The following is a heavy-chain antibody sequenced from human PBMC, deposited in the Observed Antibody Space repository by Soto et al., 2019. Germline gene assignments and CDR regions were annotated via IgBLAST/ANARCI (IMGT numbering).Heavy chain of an antibody. D-gene: IGHD5-12*01. J-gene: IGHJ4*02. CDR3: ARMYASGYDPHFDY. Sequence: GGSLRLSCAASGFTFYYYGMSWVRQVPGKGPEWVSSFNWNGNYIHYADSVRGRFTISRDSAKKSLYLEMTNMDPVDTATYYCARMYASGYDPHFDYWGQGTLVTVSS. V-gene: IGHV3-20*04. CDR2: FNWNGNYI. CDR1: GFTFYYYG.